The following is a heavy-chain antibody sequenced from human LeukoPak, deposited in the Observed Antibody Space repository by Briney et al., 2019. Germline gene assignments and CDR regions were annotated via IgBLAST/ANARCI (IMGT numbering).Heavy chain of an antibody. D-gene: IGHD3-10*01. Sequence: GGSLRLSCAASGFTFGSYAMPWVRQAPGRGLAYVSAINSNGGSTYYDNSVKGRFTISRDNSKNTLYLQMGSLRPEDFALYYCARDFADASGNYCLDYWGQGTLVTVSS. CDR2: INSNGGST. V-gene: IGHV3-64*01. CDR3: ARDFADASGNYCLDY. CDR1: GFTFGSYA. J-gene: IGHJ4*02.